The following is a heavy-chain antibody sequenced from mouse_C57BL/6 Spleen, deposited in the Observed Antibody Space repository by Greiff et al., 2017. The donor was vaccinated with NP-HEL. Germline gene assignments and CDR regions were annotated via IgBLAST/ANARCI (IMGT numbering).Heavy chain of an antibody. CDR3: ARNRNYGSREAWFAY. J-gene: IGHJ3*01. CDR2: IWSGGST. CDR1: GFSLTSYG. D-gene: IGHD1-1*01. V-gene: IGHV2-2*01. Sequence: LQESGPGLVQPSQSLSITCTVSGFSLTSYGVHWVRQSPGKGLEWLGVIWSGGSTDYNAAFISRLSISKDNSKSQVFFKMNSLQADDTAIYYCARNRNYGSREAWFAYWGQGTLVTVSA.